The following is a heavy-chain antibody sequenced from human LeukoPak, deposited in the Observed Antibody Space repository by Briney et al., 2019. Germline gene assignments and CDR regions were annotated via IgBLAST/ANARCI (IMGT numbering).Heavy chain of an antibody. CDR3: ARQCSGGSCYGYFDY. D-gene: IGHD2-15*01. CDR1: GFMFSSYE. J-gene: IGHJ4*02. CDR2: IKEDGSEK. V-gene: IGHV3-7*01. Sequence: GGSLRLSCAASGFMFSSYEMSWVRQAPGKGLEWVADIKEDGSEKSYGDSVKGRFTISRDNVKNSLYLQMNTLRVEDTAVYFCARQCSGGSCYGYFDYWGQGTLVTVSS.